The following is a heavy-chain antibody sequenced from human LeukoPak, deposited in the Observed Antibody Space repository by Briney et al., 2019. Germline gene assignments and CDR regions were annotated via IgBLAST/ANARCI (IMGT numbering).Heavy chain of an antibody. V-gene: IGHV3-23*01. CDR1: GFTFSSYG. CDR2: ISGSGGST. J-gene: IGHJ4*02. Sequence: GGSLRLSCAASGFTFSSYGMSWVRQAPGKGLEWVSAISGSGGSTYYADSVKGRFTISRDNSKNTLYLQMNSLRAEDTAVYYCARAYGSGSYLVGYWGQGTLVTVSS. D-gene: IGHD3-10*01. CDR3: ARAYGSGSYLVGY.